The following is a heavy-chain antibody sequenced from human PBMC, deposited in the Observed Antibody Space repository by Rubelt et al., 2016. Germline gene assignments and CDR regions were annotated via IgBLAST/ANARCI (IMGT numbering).Heavy chain of an antibody. CDR2: IIPIFGTA. J-gene: IGHJ6*02. CDR3: ARVPGTGQKYYYYGMDV. V-gene: IGHV1-69*01. Sequence: GLEWMGGIIPIFGTANYAQKFQGRVTITADESTSTAYMELSSLRSEDTAVYYCARVPGTGQKYYYYGMDVWGQGTTVTVSS. D-gene: IGHD1-7*01.